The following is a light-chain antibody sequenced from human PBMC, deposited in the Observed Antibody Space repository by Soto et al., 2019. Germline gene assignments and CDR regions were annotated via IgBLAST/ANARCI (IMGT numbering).Light chain of an antibody. CDR3: HQYAGSLWT. V-gene: IGKV3-20*01. CDR2: SAS. Sequence: EVVLTQSPATLSVSPGERATLSCRASQTVTNSYFAWYQQRPGQAPRLLIYSASYRATGIPDKFSGSGSGTDFTLTIARLEPEDFAVYYCHQYAGSLWTFGQGTKVDIK. J-gene: IGKJ1*01. CDR1: QTVTNSY.